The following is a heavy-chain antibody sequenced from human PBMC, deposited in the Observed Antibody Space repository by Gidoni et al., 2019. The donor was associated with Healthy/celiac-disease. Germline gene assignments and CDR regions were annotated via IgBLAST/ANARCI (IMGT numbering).Heavy chain of an antibody. V-gene: IGHV3-23*01. CDR1: GFTFSSYS. CDR2: ISGSGGRT. D-gene: IGHD3-10*01. Sequence: EVQLLEAGGGLVQPGGSLRLSCAAPGFTFSSYSMIWFRQAPGKGLEWVAAISGSGGRTYYADSVKGRFTISRDNSKNTLYLKMNSLRAEDTAVYYCAKDSESYYYGSGSYFLGNWCDPWGQGTLVTVSS. J-gene: IGHJ5*02. CDR3: AKDSESYYYGSGSYFLGNWCDP.